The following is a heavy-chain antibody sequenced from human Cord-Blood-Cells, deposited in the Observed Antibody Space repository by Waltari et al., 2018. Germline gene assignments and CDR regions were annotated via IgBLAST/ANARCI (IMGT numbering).Heavy chain of an antibody. CDR3: ARGTYYGSGSYYNYYYYYGMDV. CDR2: INHSGRT. J-gene: IGHJ6*02. Sequence: QVQLQQWGAGLLKPSETLSLTCAVYGGSFSGYYWSWIRQPPGKGLEWIGEINHSGRTNYNPSLKSRVTISVDASKNQFSLKLSSVTAADTAVYYCARGTYYGSGSYYNYYYYYGMDVWGQGTTVTVSS. CDR1: GGSFSGYY. D-gene: IGHD3-10*01. V-gene: IGHV4-34*01.